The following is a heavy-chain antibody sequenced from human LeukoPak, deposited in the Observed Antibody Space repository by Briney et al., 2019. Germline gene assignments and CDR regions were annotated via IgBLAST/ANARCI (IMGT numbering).Heavy chain of an antibody. CDR2: FDPEDGET. CDR3: ATLRYCGGDCYRGEAFDI. CDR1: GYTLTELS. D-gene: IGHD2-21*02. V-gene: IGHV1-24*01. Sequence: ASVKVSCTVSGYTLTELSMHWVRQAPGKGLEWMGGFDPEDGETIYAQKFQGRVTMTEDTSTDTAYMELSSLRSEDTAVYYCATLRYCGGDCYRGEAFDIWGQGTMVTVSS. J-gene: IGHJ3*02.